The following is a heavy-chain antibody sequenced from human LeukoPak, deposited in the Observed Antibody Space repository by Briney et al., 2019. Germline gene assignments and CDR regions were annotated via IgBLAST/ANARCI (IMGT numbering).Heavy chain of an antibody. CDR1: GYTFTSYG. D-gene: IGHD3-10*01. CDR3: ARGTAMVRGVIPGDY. V-gene: IGHV1-18*01. J-gene: IGHJ4*02. CDR2: ISAYNDNT. Sequence: ASVKVSCKASGYTFTSYGISWVRQAPGQGLEWMGWISAYNDNTNYAQKLQGRVTMTTDTSTSTAYMELRSLRSDDTAVYYCARGTAMVRGVIPGDYWGQGTLVTVSS.